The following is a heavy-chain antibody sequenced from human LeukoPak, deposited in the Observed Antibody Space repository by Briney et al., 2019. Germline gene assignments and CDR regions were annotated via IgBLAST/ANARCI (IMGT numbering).Heavy chain of an antibody. CDR2: IYYSGTT. CDR1: GGSISSYY. Sequence: SETLSLTCTVSGGSISSYYWSWIRQPPGKGLEWIGYIYYSGTTNYNPSLKSRVTMSVDTSKNQFSLNLSSVTAADTAVYYCAREDGYVVNWGQGTLVTVSS. CDR3: AREDGYVVN. D-gene: IGHD2/OR15-2a*01. J-gene: IGHJ4*02. V-gene: IGHV4-59*01.